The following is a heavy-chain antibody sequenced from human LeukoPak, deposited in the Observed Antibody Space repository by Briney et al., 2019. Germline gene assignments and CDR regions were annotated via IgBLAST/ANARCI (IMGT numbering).Heavy chain of an antibody. CDR3: ARRSGYDDPPFDY. D-gene: IGHD5-12*01. CDR1: GGSISSSSYY. J-gene: IGHJ4*02. Sequence: SETLSLTCTVSGGSISSSSYYWGWIRQPPGKGLEWIGSIYYSGSTYYNPSLKSRVTISVATSKNQFSLKLSSVTAADTAVYYCARRSGYDDPPFDYWGQGTLVTVSS. CDR2: IYYSGST. V-gene: IGHV4-39*01.